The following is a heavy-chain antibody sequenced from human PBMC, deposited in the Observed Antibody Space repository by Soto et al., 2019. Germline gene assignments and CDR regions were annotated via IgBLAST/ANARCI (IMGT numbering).Heavy chain of an antibody. Sequence: SETLSLTCTVSGGSISTRSSYWGWIRQPPGKGLEWIGTIYYSGSAYYNPSLKSRVTVSVDTSKNQFSLSLSSVTAADTAVYYCARTIGYCSGGSCYWDYWGQGALVTVS. CDR1: GGSISTRSSY. CDR2: IYYSGSA. V-gene: IGHV4-39*01. D-gene: IGHD2-15*01. CDR3: ARTIGYCSGGSCYWDY. J-gene: IGHJ4*02.